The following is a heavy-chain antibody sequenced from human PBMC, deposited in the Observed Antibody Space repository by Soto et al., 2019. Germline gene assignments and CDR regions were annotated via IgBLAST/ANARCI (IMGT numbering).Heavy chain of an antibody. CDR1: GGSISSYY. CDR3: ARGVGGGDESHWYFDL. J-gene: IGHJ2*01. D-gene: IGHD3-16*01. V-gene: IGHV4-59*01. CDR2: IYYSGST. Sequence: QVQLQESGPGLVKPSETLSLTCTVSGGSISSYYWSWIRQPPGKGLEWIGYIYYSGSTNYNPSLNSRATVSVDASKNQFSLQLRSVAAADTAVYYCARGVGGGDESHWYFDLWGRGTLVTVSS.